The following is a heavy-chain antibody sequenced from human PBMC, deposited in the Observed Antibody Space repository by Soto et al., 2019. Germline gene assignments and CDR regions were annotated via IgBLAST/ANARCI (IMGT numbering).Heavy chain of an antibody. D-gene: IGHD3-9*01. CDR3: ARGLYDILTGYYFDY. CDR2: IYYSGST. CDR1: GGSISSYY. Sequence: SETLSLTCTVSGGSISSYYWSWIRQPPGKGLEWVGYIYYSGSTNYNPSLKSRVTISVDTSKNQFSLKLSSVTAADTAVYYCARGLYDILTGYYFDYWGQGTLVTVSS. J-gene: IGHJ4*02. V-gene: IGHV4-59*01.